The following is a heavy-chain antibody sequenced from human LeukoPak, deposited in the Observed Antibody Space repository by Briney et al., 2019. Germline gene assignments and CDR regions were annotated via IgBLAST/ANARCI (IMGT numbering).Heavy chain of an antibody. Sequence: TGGSLRLSCAASGXTFSSYAMNWVRQAPGKGLEWVLGISGSGGSTYYADSVEGRFTISRDNSKSTLYLEMNSLRAEDTAVYYCAKDLLKGSLVDYWGQGTLVTVSS. CDR1: GXTFSSYA. CDR2: ISGSGGST. CDR3: AKDLLKGSLVDY. J-gene: IGHJ4*02. D-gene: IGHD1-26*01. V-gene: IGHV3-23*01.